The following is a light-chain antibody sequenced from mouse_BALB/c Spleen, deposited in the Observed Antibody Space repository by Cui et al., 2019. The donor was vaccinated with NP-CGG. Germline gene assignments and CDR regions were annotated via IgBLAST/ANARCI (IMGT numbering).Light chain of an antibody. CDR2: GTN. Sequence: AVLTPESAPTTSPGETVTLTCRSSTGAVTTSNYANWVQENPDHLFTGLIGGTNNRAPGVPARFSGSLIGDKAALTITGAQTEDEAIYFCALWYSNHWVFGGGTKLTVL. CDR3: ALWYSNHWV. V-gene: IGLV1*01. CDR1: TGAVTTSNY. J-gene: IGLJ1*01.